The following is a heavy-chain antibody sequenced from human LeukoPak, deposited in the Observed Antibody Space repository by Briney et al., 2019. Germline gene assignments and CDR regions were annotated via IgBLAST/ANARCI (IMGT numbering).Heavy chain of an antibody. V-gene: IGHV3-64*01. CDR1: GLTFNNAW. CDR3: ARGGIAGAGTVSDY. J-gene: IGHJ4*02. D-gene: IGHD6-13*01. CDR2: ISSNGGST. Sequence: LPGGSLRLSCAASGLTFNNAWMSWVRQAPGKGLEYVSAISSNGGSTYYANSVKGRFTISRDNSKNTLFLQMNSLRAEDTAVYYCARGGIAGAGTVSDYWGQGTLVTVSS.